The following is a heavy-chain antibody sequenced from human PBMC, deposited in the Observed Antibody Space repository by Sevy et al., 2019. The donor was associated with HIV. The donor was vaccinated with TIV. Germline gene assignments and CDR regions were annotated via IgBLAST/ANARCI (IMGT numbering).Heavy chain of an antibody. CDR2: ISGISTYT. CDR1: GFSFSDYY. Sequence: GGSLRLSCAASGFSFSDYYVSWIRQAPGKGLEWVSYISGISTYTNYADSVKGRFTISRDNAKNSMYLQLNSLRAEDTAVYYCARRAGNWDYFDYWCQGTLVTVSS. D-gene: IGHD7-27*01. CDR3: ARRAGNWDYFDY. J-gene: IGHJ4*02. V-gene: IGHV3-11*06.